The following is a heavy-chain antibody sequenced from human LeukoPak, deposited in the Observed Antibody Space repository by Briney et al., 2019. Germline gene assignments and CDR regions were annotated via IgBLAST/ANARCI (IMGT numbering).Heavy chain of an antibody. CDR1: GDSISSGGYY. Sequence: SETLSLNCTVSGDSISSGGYYWSWIRQYPGKGLEWIGYIYYSGTSFYNPSLKSRVSISVDTSKNQFSLKLSSVTAADTAMYYCARTSSGYRPGWFDPWGQGTLVTVSS. J-gene: IGHJ5*02. CDR3: ARTSSGYRPGWFDP. D-gene: IGHD3-3*01. V-gene: IGHV4-31*03. CDR2: IYYSGTS.